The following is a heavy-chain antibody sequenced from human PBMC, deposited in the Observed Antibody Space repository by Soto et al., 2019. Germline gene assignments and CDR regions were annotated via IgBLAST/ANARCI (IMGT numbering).Heavy chain of an antibody. CDR1: GFSFSNYA. D-gene: IGHD3-22*01. V-gene: IGHV3-23*01. J-gene: IGHJ4*02. CDR3: AKEDTTGSSAYYFDY. Sequence: EVQLLESGGGLVQPGESLRLSCAARGFSFSNYAMSWVRQAPGKGLEWVSGISGSGGTTYYADSVKGRFTISRDNSKTMLFLQINSLRAEDTAIYYCAKEDTTGSSAYYFDYWGQGSQVTVSS. CDR2: ISGSGGTT.